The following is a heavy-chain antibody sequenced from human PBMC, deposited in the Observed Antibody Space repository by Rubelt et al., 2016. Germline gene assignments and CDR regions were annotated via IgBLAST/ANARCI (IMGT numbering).Heavy chain of an antibody. CDR1: GFTFSSNS. CDR2: ISSSSNTI. D-gene: IGHD2-2*02. V-gene: IGHV3-48*01. J-gene: IGHJ6*02. CDR3: ARDIPAPGNYFYYYGMDV. Sequence: GQLVESEGGLVQPGGSLRLSCAASGFTFSSNSMNWVRQAPGKGLEWVSYISSSSNTIYYADSVKGRFTISRDNAKDSLYLQMNSLRAEDAAVYYCARDIPAPGNYFYYYGMDVWGQGTTVTVSS.